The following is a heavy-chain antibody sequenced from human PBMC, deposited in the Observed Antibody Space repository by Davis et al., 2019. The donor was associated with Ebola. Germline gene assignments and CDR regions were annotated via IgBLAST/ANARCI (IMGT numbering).Heavy chain of an antibody. D-gene: IGHD3-22*01. V-gene: IGHV1-69*13. J-gene: IGHJ5*02. CDR1: GGTFSSYA. CDR2: IIPIFGTA. Sequence: AASVKVSCKASGGTFSSYAISWVRQAPGQGLEWMGGIIPIFGTANYAQKFQGRVTITADESTSTAYMELRSLRSDDTAVYYCARVYYYERFDPWGQGTLVTVSS. CDR3: ARVYYYERFDP.